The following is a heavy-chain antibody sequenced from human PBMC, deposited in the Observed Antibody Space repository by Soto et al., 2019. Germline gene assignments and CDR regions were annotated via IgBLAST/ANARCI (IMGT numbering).Heavy chain of an antibody. Sequence: GGSLRLSCAASGFTFSSYGMHWVRQAPGKGLEWVAVIWYDGSNKYYADSVKGRFTISRDNSKNTLYLQMNSLRAEDTAVYYCARDGSYDSSGYPSYYFDYWGQGTLVTVSS. CDR2: IWYDGSNK. CDR3: ARDGSYDSSGYPSYYFDY. J-gene: IGHJ4*02. D-gene: IGHD3-22*01. CDR1: GFTFSSYG. V-gene: IGHV3-33*01.